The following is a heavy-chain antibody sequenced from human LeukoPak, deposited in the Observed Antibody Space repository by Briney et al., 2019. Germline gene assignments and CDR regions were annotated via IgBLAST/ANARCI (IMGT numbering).Heavy chain of an antibody. Sequence: SVKVSCKASGGTFSSYAISWVRQAPGRGLEWMGRITPIFGTANYAQKFQGRVTITTDESTSTAYMELSSLRSEDTAVYYCAREYVWGSYRDYYFDYWGQGTLVTVSS. CDR1: GGTFSSYA. D-gene: IGHD3-16*02. J-gene: IGHJ4*02. CDR3: AREYVWGSYRDYYFDY. CDR2: ITPIFGTA. V-gene: IGHV1-69*05.